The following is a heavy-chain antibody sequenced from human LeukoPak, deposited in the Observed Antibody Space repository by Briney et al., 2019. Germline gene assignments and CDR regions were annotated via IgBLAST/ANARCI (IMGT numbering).Heavy chain of an antibody. D-gene: IGHD2-15*01. Sequence: SQTLSLTCTVSGGSISSGDYYWSWIRQPPGKGLEWIGYIYYSGSTYYNPSFKSRVTISVDTSKNQFSLKLSSVTAADTAVYYCAREPGLYCSGGSCYSGYWGQGTLVTVSS. CDR2: IYYSGST. J-gene: IGHJ4*02. CDR1: GGSISSGDYY. V-gene: IGHV4-30-4*01. CDR3: AREPGLYCSGGSCYSGY.